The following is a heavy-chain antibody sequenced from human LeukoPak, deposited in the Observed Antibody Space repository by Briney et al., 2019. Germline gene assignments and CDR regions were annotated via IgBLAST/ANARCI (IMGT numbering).Heavy chain of an antibody. CDR1: GYTFTGYY. Sequence: RASVKVSCKASGYTFTGYYMHWVRQAPGQGLEWMGWINPNSGGTNYAQKFQGRVTMTRDTSISTAYMELSRLRSDDTAVYYCARVPHMGSSSWGFDYWGQGTLVTVSS. J-gene: IGHJ4*02. V-gene: IGHV1-2*02. CDR3: ARVPHMGSSSWGFDY. D-gene: IGHD6-13*01. CDR2: INPNSGGT.